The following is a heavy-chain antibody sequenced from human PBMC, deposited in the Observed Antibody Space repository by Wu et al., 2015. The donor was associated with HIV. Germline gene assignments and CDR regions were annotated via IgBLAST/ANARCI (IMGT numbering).Heavy chain of an antibody. Sequence: QVQLVQSGAEVKKPGSSVKVSCKASGGTFSSYAISWVRQAPGQGLEWMGGIIPIFGTANYAQKFQGRVTITADESTSTAYMELSSLRSEDTAVYYCARAIVVVPAATYWYFDLWGRGTLVTVSS. V-gene: IGHV1-69*12. CDR1: GGTFSSYA. D-gene: IGHD2-2*01. CDR3: ARAIVVVPAATYWYFDL. CDR2: IIPIFGTA. J-gene: IGHJ2*01.